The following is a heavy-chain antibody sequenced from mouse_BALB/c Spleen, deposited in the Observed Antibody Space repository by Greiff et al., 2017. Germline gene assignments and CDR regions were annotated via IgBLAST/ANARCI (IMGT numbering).Heavy chain of an antibody. V-gene: IGHV1-63*02. CDR3: ANGYSGYFDV. J-gene: IGHJ1*01. Sequence: QVQLQQSGAELVRPGTSVKISCKASGYTFTNYWLGWVKQRPGHGLEWIGDIYPGGGYTNYNEKFKGKATLTADTSSSTAYMQLSSLTSDVSAVYFCANGYSGYFDVWGAGTTVTVSS. CDR2: IYPGGGYT. CDR1: GYTFTNYW. D-gene: IGHD2-3*01.